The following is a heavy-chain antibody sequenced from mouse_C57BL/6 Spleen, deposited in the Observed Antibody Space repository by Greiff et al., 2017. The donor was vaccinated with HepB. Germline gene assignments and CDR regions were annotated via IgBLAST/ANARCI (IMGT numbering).Heavy chain of an antibody. J-gene: IGHJ3*01. CDR1: GYSITSGYY. D-gene: IGHD4-1*01. V-gene: IGHV3-6*01. Sequence: EVQLVESGPGLVKPSQSLSLTCSVTGYSITSGYYWNWIRQFPGNKLEWMGYISYDGSNNYNPSLKNRISITRDTSKNQFFLKLNSVTTEDTATYYCAREGLGQGFAYWGQGTLVTVSA. CDR2: ISYDGSN. CDR3: AREGLGQGFAY.